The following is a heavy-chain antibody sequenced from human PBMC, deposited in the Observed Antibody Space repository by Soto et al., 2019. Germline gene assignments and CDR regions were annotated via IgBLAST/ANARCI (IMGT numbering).Heavy chain of an antibody. CDR1: GFPFSSYW. J-gene: IGHJ4*02. CDR3: ARDSSGWYSPDYFDY. D-gene: IGHD6-19*01. V-gene: IGHV3-7*05. CDR2: IKQDGSEK. Sequence: PGGSLRLSCAASGFPFSSYWMSWVRQAPGKGLEWVANIKQDGSEKYYVDSVKGRFTISRDNAKNSLYLQMNSLRAEDTAVYYCARDSSGWYSPDYFDYWGQGTLVTVSS.